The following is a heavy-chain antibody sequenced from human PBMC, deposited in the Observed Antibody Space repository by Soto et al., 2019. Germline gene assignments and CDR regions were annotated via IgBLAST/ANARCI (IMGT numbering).Heavy chain of an antibody. V-gene: IGHV1-69*04. CDR3: ARGPLVVLNYFES. CDR1: GGTFRNYP. Sequence: SVKVSCKASGGTFRNYPINWVRQAPGQGLEWMGSIFPLTDIPDYAQNFQARLTISAGKSTSTAYMELSSLTSDDTAMYFCARGPLVVLNYFESWGQGTLVTVSS. CDR2: IFPLTDIP. J-gene: IGHJ4*02.